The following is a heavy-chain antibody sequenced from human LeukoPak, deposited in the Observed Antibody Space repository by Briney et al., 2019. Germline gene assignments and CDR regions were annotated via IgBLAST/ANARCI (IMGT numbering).Heavy chain of an antibody. CDR2: IYTSGST. J-gene: IGHJ4*02. CDR1: DASITNYY. Sequence: SETLSLTCTVSDASITNYYWGWIRQPAGKGLEWIGRIYTSGSTDYNPSLRSRLTMSVDTSKNQFSLKLRSVTAADTAVYYCVRESKIYDGDGFRLDYWGQGTLVTVSS. D-gene: IGHD3-22*01. CDR3: VRESKIYDGDGFRLDY. V-gene: IGHV4-4*07.